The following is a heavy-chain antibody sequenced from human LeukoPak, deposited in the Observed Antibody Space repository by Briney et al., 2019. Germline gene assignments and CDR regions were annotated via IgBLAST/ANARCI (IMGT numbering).Heavy chain of an antibody. CDR3: ARPRRGYSYGHDY. V-gene: IGHV1-2*02. CDR2: INPNTGGT. J-gene: IGHJ4*02. Sequence: GASVKVSCKTSGYTFTGYYIHWVRQAPGQGLEWMGWINPNTGGTNYAQKFQGRVTMTRDTSISTAYMELSRLRSDDTAVYYCARPRRGYSYGHDYWGQGTLVTVSS. D-gene: IGHD5-18*01. CDR1: GYTFTGYY.